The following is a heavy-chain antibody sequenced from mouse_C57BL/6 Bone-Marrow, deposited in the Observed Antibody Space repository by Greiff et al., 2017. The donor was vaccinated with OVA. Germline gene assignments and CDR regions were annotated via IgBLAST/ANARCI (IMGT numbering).Heavy chain of an antibody. CDR3: VYDYDWYFDV. CDR2: INPYNGGT. D-gene: IGHD2-4*01. CDR1: GYTFTDYY. V-gene: IGHV1-19*01. J-gene: IGHJ1*03. Sequence: VQLQQSGPVLVKPGASVKMSCQASGYTFTDYYMNWVKQSHGKSLEWIGVINPYNGGTSYNQKFKGKATLTVDKSSSTAYMELNSLTSEDSAVYYGVYDYDWYFDVWGTGTTVTVSS.